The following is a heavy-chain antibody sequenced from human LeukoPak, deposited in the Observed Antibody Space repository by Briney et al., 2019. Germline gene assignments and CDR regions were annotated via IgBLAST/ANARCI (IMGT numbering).Heavy chain of an antibody. CDR3: ARELLTIYYDSSGSYAFDI. V-gene: IGHV4-4*07. J-gene: IGHJ3*02. Sequence: SETLSLTCTVSGGSISSYYWSWIRQPAGKGLGWIGRIYTSGSTNYNPSLKSRVTMSVDTSKNQFSLKLSSVTAADTAVYYCARELLTIYYDSSGSYAFDIWGQGTMVTVSS. CDR1: GGSISSYY. D-gene: IGHD3-22*01. CDR2: IYTSGST.